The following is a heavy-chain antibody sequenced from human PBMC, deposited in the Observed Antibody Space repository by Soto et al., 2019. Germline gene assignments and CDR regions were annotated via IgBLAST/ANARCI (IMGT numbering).Heavy chain of an antibody. CDR1: GFTFTSSA. V-gene: IGHV1-58*01. CDR2: IVAGSGNT. Sequence: SVKVSCKASGFTFTSSAVQWVRQARGQGLEWMGWIVAGSGNTNYAQKFQEWVTMTRDTSTSTAYMELSRLRSDDTAVYYCARKVIGIAAAGLDYWGQGTLVTVSS. CDR3: ARKVIGIAAAGLDY. D-gene: IGHD6-13*01. J-gene: IGHJ4*02.